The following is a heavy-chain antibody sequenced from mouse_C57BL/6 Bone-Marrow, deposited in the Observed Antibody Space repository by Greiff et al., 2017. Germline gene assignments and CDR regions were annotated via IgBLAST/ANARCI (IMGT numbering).Heavy chain of an antibody. CDR1: GFSITSGYF. V-gene: IGHV3-6*01. Sequence: ESGPGFVKPSQSLSLTCSVTGFSITSGYFWYCLRPFPGNKLELTGHISYDGSNNYNPSLKNRISITRDTSKNQFFLKLNSVTTEDTATYYCARCDAWFAYWGQGTLVSVSA. J-gene: IGHJ3*01. D-gene: IGHD2-3*01. CDR3: ARCDAWFAY. CDR2: ISYDGSN.